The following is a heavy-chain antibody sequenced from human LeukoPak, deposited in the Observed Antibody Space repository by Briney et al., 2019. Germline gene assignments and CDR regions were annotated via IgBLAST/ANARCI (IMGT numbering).Heavy chain of an antibody. J-gene: IGHJ4*02. V-gene: IGHV4-59*01. Sequence: PSETLSLTCSVSGGSISSYFWSWIRQPPGKGLEWIGYVYFTGTTNYNPSLKSRVTISIDKSRKQLSLKLNSVTTADTAVYYCARGRSRIDYWGQGTLVTVSS. CDR2: VYFTGTT. CDR1: GGSISSYF. CDR3: ARGRSRIDY.